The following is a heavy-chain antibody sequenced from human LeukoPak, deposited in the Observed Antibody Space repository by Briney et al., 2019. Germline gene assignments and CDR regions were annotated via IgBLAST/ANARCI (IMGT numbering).Heavy chain of an antibody. V-gene: IGHV3-23*01. CDR1: GFTFSSYA. Sequence: GGSLRLSCAVSGFTFSSYAMSWVRQAPGKGLEWVSLVSGSGSSTDYADSVNGRFTISRDNSKDMLYLQMNSLRAEDTAVYYCAKGGYCSSSNCPTVNDWGQGTLVTVSS. D-gene: IGHD2-2*01. J-gene: IGHJ4*02. CDR2: VSGSGSST. CDR3: AKGGYCSSSNCPTVND.